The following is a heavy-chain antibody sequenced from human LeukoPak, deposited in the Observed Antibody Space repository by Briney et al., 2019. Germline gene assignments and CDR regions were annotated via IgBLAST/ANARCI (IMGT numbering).Heavy chain of an antibody. V-gene: IGHV3-7*03. Sequence: RTGGSLGLSCAASGFTFSSYWMSWVRQAPGKGLEWVANIKQDGSEKYYVDSVKGRFTISRDNAKNSLYLQMNSLRAEDTAVYYCARVAGTDAFDIWGQGTMVTVSS. J-gene: IGHJ3*02. D-gene: IGHD6-13*01. CDR2: IKQDGSEK. CDR3: ARVAGTDAFDI. CDR1: GFTFSSYW.